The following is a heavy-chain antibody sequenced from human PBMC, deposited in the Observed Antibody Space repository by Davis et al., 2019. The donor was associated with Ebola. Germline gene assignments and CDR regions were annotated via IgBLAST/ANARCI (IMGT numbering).Heavy chain of an antibody. D-gene: IGHD6-13*01. CDR2: IHSGGST. J-gene: IGHJ4*02. V-gene: IGHV3-53*05. CDR3: ARDFISSLDY. Sequence: GAFLMFSCAASGFTGSSNYISWLRQAPGKGLELVSVIHSGGSTYYADSVKGRFTISRDNSKNTLYLQMNSLRAEDTAVYYCARDFISSLDYWGQGTLVTVSS. CDR1: GFTGSSNY.